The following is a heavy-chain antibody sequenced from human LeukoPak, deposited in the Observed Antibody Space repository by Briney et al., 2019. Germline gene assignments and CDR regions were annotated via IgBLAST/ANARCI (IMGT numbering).Heavy chain of an antibody. D-gene: IGHD3-10*01. CDR3: ARDYYGSGSLYEGFDY. CDR2: INPSGGST. V-gene: IGHV1-46*01. CDR1: GYTFTSYY. J-gene: IGHJ4*02. Sequence: ASVKDSCKASGYTFTSYYLHWVRQAPGQGLEWMGIINPSGGSTSYAQKFQGRLTMTRDTSTSTVYMELSSLRSEDTAVFYCARDYYGSGSLYEGFDYWGQGTLVTVSS.